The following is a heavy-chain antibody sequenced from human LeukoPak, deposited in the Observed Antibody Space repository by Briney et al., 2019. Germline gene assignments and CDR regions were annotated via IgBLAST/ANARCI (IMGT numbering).Heavy chain of an antibody. CDR2: ISYDGSNK. Sequence: GRSLRLSCAASGFTFSSYGMHWVRHAPGKGLEWGADISYDGSNKYYADSVKGRFTISRDNSKNTLDLQMNSLRAEDTALYYCARTIVGSTYDAFDIWGQGTLVTVSS. V-gene: IGHV3-30*03. D-gene: IGHD1-26*01. CDR1: GFTFSSYG. CDR3: ARTIVGSTYDAFDI. J-gene: IGHJ3*02.